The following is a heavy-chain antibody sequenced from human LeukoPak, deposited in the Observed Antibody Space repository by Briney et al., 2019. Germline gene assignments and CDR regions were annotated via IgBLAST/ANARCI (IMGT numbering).Heavy chain of an antibody. CDR3: AKYTSGTSYRGLDQ. CDR1: LLTVSSQA. J-gene: IGHJ4*01. Sequence: PVWSLRVCCGAALLTVSSQAISWGRQGPGEGRRWVSAIIGSAANTYYADSVKGRFTISRDDSKNTVYLQMNSLRAEDTAVYSCAKYTSGTSYRGLDQWGHGTLVTVSS. CDR2: IIGSAANT. V-gene: IGHV3-23*01. D-gene: IGHD3-10*01.